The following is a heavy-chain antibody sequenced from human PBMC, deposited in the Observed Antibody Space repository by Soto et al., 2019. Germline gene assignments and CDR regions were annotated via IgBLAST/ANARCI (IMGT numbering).Heavy chain of an antibody. CDR1: GFTFSSYG. D-gene: IGHD2-21*02. J-gene: IGHJ2*01. CDR3: ARGWYCGGDCYEWYFDL. CDR2: IWYDGSNK. V-gene: IGHV3-33*01. Sequence: QVQLVESGGGVVQPGRSLRLACAASGFTFSSYGMHWVRQAPGKGLEWVAVIWYDGSNKYYADSVKGRFTISRDNSKNTLYLQTNSLRAEDTAVYYCARGWYCGGDCYEWYFDLWGRGTLVTVSS.